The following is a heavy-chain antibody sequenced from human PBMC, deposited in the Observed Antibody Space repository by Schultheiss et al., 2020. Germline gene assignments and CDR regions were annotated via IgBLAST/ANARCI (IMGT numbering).Heavy chain of an antibody. J-gene: IGHJ4*02. D-gene: IGHD6-13*01. V-gene: IGHV4-39*07. CDR1: GGSISSGGYY. CDR2: FYYSGST. Sequence: SETLSLTCTVSGGSISSGGYYWSCIRQPPGKGLEWIAHFYYSGSTSTYYNPSLKSRVTISVDTSKNQFSLKLSSVTAADTAVYYCARSRGYSSSWPPFDYWGQGILVTVSS. CDR3: ARSRGYSSSWPPFDY.